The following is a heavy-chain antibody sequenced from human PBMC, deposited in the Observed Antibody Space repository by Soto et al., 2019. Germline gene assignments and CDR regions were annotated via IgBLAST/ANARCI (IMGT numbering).Heavy chain of an antibody. D-gene: IGHD2-15*01. Sequence: ASVKVSCKASGYTFTSYGISWVRQAPGQGLEWMGWISAYNGNTNYAQKLQGRVTMTTDTSTSTAYMELRSLRSDDTAVYYCAAYCSGGSCSHFDYWGQGTLVTVSS. CDR2: ISAYNGNT. J-gene: IGHJ4*02. V-gene: IGHV1-18*01. CDR3: AAYCSGGSCSHFDY. CDR1: GYTFTSYG.